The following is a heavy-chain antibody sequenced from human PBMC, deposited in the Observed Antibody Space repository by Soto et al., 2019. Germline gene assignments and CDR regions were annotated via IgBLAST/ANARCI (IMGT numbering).Heavy chain of an antibody. CDR1: GGTFSSYA. CDR2: IIPIFGTA. D-gene: IGHD2-2*01. CDR3: ARDGGYCISTSCYFGY. Sequence: QVQLVQSGAEVKKPGSSVKVSCKASGGTFSSYAISWVRQAPGQGLEWMGGIIPIFGTANYAQKFQGRVTITADESTSTAYMELRSLRSEDTAVYYCARDGGYCISTSCYFGYWGQGTLVTVSS. J-gene: IGHJ4*02. V-gene: IGHV1-69*12.